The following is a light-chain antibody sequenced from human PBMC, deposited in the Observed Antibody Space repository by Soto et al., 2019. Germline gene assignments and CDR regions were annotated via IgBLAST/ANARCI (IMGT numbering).Light chain of an antibody. CDR1: ESITSNY. Sequence: EVVLTQSPGTLSLSPGERVTLSCRASESITSNYLAWYQQKPGQAPRLLIYGVFSRATGISDRFSGSGSGTDFTLTISRLEPEDFAVYYCHQHGISPRTFGPGTKVEIK. CDR3: HQHGISPRT. V-gene: IGKV3-20*01. CDR2: GVF. J-gene: IGKJ1*01.